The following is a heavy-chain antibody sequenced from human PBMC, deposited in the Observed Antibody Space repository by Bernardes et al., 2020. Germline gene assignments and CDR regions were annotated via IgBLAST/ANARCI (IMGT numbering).Heavy chain of an antibody. V-gene: IGHV4-61*01. CDR1: DGSITTNNYY. J-gene: IGHJ3*02. Sequence: SETLSLTCTVSDGSITTNNYYWNWIRQSPGKGLEWIGSIYYSGTTNYNPSLKSRVTISVDTSKNQFSLKLTSVTAADTAVYYCARWGYCSYVTCYGSREDNPDAFDIWGLGTMVSVSS. D-gene: IGHD2-15*01. CDR3: ARWGYCSYVTCYGSREDNPDAFDI. CDR2: IYYSGTT.